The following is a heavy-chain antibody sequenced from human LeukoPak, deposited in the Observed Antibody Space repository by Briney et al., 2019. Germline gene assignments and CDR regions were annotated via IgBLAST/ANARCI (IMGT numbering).Heavy chain of an antibody. CDR2: FRSSSIYI. D-gene: IGHD2-2*01. CDR3: ARTQQGYSSGTRCLVGMPDY. Sequence: GGSLRLSCAASGFTLGLYTMNWVRQAPGKGLEWLSAFRSSSIYIFYADSVKGRFTISSDSAKNSLYLQMNSLRAEDTAVYYCARTQQGYSSGTRCLVGMPDYWGQGTLVTVSS. J-gene: IGHJ4*02. CDR1: GFTLGLYT. V-gene: IGHV3-21*01.